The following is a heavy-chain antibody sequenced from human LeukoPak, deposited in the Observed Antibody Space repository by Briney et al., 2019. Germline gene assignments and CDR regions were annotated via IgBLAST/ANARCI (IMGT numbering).Heavy chain of an antibody. Sequence: GRSLRLSCAASGFTFDDYAMHWVRQAPGKGLEWVSGISWNSGSIGYADSVKGRFTISRDNAKNSLYLQMNSLRAEDTAVYFCARDLSSGMPGGFDYWGQGNLVTVSS. V-gene: IGHV3-9*01. CDR1: GFTFDDYA. J-gene: IGHJ4*02. CDR2: ISWNSGSI. D-gene: IGHD3-22*01. CDR3: ARDLSSGMPGGFDY.